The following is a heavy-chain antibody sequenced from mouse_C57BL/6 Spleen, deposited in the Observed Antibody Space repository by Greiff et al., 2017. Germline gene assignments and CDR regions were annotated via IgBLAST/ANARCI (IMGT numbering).Heavy chain of an antibody. J-gene: IGHJ4*01. CDR1: GFTFTDYY. D-gene: IGHD2-2*01. CDR2: IRNKANGYTT. CDR3: VKAYYGYDEGYAMDY. Sequence: EVQGVESGGGLVQPGASLRLSCAASGFTFTDYYMSWVRQPPGKAPEWLALIRNKANGYTTEYTASVKGRFTISRDNSQNILYLQMNTLRAEDSATYYCVKAYYGYDEGYAMDYWGQGTSVTVSS. V-gene: IGHV7-4*01.